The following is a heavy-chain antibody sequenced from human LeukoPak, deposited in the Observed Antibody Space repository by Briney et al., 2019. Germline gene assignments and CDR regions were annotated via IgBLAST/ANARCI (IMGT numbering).Heavy chain of an antibody. J-gene: IGHJ4*02. D-gene: IGHD1-26*01. CDR1: GFTFSSYG. V-gene: IGHV3-30*18. Sequence: GGSLRLSCAASGFTFSSYGMHWVRQAPGKGLEWVAVISYDGSHKYYADSVKGRFTISRDNSKNTPYLQMNSLRAEDTAVYYCAKDRNIVGATTNFDYWGQGTLVTVSS. CDR2: ISYDGSHK. CDR3: AKDRNIVGATTNFDY.